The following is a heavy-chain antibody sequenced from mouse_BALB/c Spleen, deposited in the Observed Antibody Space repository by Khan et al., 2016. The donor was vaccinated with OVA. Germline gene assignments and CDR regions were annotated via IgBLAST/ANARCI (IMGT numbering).Heavy chain of an antibody. CDR2: ISSGGST. V-gene: IGHV5-6-5*01. CDR1: GFTFSSYA. J-gene: IGHJ4*01. Sequence: DVKLVESGGGLVKPGGSLKLSCAASGFTFSSYAMSWVRQTPEKRLEWVASISSGGSTYYPDSVKGRFTISRDNARNILYLQMSSLRSEDTAMYYCARLYAMDYWGQGTSVTVSS. CDR3: ARLYAMDY.